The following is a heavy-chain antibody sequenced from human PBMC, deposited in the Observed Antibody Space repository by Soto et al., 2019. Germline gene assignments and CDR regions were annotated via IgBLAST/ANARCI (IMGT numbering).Heavy chain of an antibody. J-gene: IGHJ4*02. CDR3: ARALYYYDNSGLAY. CDR1: GYTFTSYG. CDR2: INIYSGDA. V-gene: IGHV1-18*01. Sequence: QVRLEQSGPEVKKTGASVKVSCKASGYTFTSYGISWVRQAPGQGLEWMGWINIYSGDANYAKRFQDRVTMTRDTSTNTVYMEMRSLRSDDTAVYYCARALYYYDNSGLAYWGQGTLVTVSS. D-gene: IGHD3-22*01.